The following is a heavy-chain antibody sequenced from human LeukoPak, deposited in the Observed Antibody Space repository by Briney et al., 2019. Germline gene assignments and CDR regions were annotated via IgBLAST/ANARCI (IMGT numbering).Heavy chain of an antibody. V-gene: IGHV3-48*01. D-gene: IGHD2-15*01. CDR1: GFTFSDYS. CDR2: ISRSSSTI. Sequence: GGSLRLSCAASGFTFSDYSVNWVRQAPGKGLEWISYISRSSSTIYYADSVKGRFTISRDNAKKSLYLQMNSLRAEDTAVYYCASDPISSSALDHWGQGTLVTVSS. CDR3: ASDPISSSALDH. J-gene: IGHJ4*02.